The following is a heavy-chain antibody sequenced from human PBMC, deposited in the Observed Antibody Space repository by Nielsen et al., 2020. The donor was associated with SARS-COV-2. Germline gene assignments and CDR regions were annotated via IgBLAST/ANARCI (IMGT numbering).Heavy chain of an antibody. CDR2: INAGNGNT. Sequence: ASVKVSCKASGYTFTSYAMHWVRQAPGQRLEWMGWINAGNGNTKYSQKFQGRVTITRDTSASTAYMELSSLRSEDTAVYYCARAGQNYYDSSGSPRSYFDYWGQGTLVTVSS. CDR3: ARAGQNYYDSSGSPRSYFDY. D-gene: IGHD3-22*01. J-gene: IGHJ4*02. CDR1: GYTFTSYA. V-gene: IGHV1-3*01.